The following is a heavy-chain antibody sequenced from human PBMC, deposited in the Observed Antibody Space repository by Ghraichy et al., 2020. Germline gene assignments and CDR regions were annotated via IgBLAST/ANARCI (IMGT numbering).Heavy chain of an antibody. CDR3: AVRMEMATMDY. CDR2: IIPIFGIA. V-gene: IGHV1-69*10. D-gene: IGHD5-24*01. CDR1: GGTFRSYA. J-gene: IGHJ4*02. Sequence: SVKVSCKASGGTFRSYAISWVRQAPGQGLEWMGGIIPIFGIANYAQKFQGRVTITADKSTSTAYMELSSLRSEDTAVYYCAVRMEMATMDYWGQGTLVTVSS.